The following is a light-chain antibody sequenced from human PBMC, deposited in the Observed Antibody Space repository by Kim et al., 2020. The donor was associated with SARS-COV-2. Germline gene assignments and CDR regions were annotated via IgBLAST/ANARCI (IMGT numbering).Light chain of an antibody. CDR3: SSYAGSNSGV. V-gene: IGLV2-8*01. CDR2: KVS. Sequence: SVTTSWAGTSSDVGDYTYVSWYQHHPSHAPKLMINKVSRRPSGLPDHFSGNKSGNAASLTVSVLPDEDEADYCCSSYAGSNSGVFGGGTQLTVL. J-gene: IGLJ3*02. CDR1: SSDVGDYTY.